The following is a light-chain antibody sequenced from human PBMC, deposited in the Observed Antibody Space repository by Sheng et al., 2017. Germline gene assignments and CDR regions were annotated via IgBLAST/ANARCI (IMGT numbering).Light chain of an antibody. CDR1: SSDVGGYNY. J-gene: IGLJ1*01. Sequence: QSALTQPPSASGSPGQSVTMSCTGTSSDVGGYNYVSWYQQHPGKAPKLMIYDVSNRPSGVSNRFSGSKSGNTASLTISGLQAEDEADYYCSSYTSSTTGVFGTGTKVTVL. CDR3: SSYTSSTTGV. CDR2: DVS. V-gene: IGLV2-14*01.